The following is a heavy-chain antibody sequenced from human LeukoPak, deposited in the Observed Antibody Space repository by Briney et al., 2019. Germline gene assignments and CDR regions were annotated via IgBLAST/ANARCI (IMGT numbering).Heavy chain of an antibody. D-gene: IGHD1-26*01. CDR1: GFTFSSYG. CDR3: AKGAGSGSYHFDY. CDR2: ISYDGSSK. J-gene: IGHJ4*02. Sequence: GGSLRLSCAASGFTFSSYGMHWVRQAPGKGLEWVAVISYDGSSKYYADSVKGRFTISRDNSKNTLYLQMNSLRAEDTAVYYCAKGAGSGSYHFDYWGQGTLVTVSS. V-gene: IGHV3-30*18.